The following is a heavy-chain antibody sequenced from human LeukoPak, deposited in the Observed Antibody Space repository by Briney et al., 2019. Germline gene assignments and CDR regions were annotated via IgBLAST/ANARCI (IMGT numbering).Heavy chain of an antibody. D-gene: IGHD1-14*01. CDR3: ARKWTGIDY. J-gene: IGHJ4*02. V-gene: IGHV3-21*01. CDR2: ISTGSSYI. CDR1: GFTFSHYS. Sequence: PGGSLRLSCAASGFTFSHYSMNWVRQAPGKGLEWVSSISTGSSYIYYADSVKGRFTISRDNAKNSLYLQMNSLRAEDTAVYYCARKWTGIDYWGQGTLVTVSS.